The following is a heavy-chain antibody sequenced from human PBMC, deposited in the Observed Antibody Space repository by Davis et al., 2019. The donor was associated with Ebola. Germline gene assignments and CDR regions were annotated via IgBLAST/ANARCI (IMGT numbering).Heavy chain of an antibody. CDR3: AKSPIDRYCGGDCWTFDY. D-gene: IGHD2-21*02. CDR2: IKTKADGGTA. CDR1: GITFSRNW. J-gene: IGHJ4*02. Sequence: GGSLRLSCAAPGITFSRNWMSWVRQAPGKGLEWVGRIKTKADGGTADYAAPVKGRFTISRDDSKNTLYLQMNSLRAEDTAVYYCAKSPIDRYCGGDCWTFDYWGQGTLVTVSS. V-gene: IGHV3-15*01.